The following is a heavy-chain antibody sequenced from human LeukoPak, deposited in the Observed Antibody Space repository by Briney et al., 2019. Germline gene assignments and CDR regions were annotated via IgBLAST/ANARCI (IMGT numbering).Heavy chain of an antibody. D-gene: IGHD2-2*03. Sequence: GSLRLSCAASGFTVSSNYMSWVRQAPGKGLEWVSAISGSGGSTYYADSVKGRFTISRDNSKNTLYLQMNSLRAEDTAVYYCAKDGYCSSTSCSGDYWGQGTLVTVSS. CDR3: AKDGYCSSTSCSGDY. CDR1: GFTVSSNY. CDR2: ISGSGGST. J-gene: IGHJ4*02. V-gene: IGHV3-23*01.